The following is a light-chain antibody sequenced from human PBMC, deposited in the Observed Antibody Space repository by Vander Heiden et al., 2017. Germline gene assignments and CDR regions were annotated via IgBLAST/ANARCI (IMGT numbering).Light chain of an antibody. J-gene: IGLJ2*01. V-gene: IGLV3-1*01. CDR3: QAWDSSTYVV. CDR1: QLGDKY. CDR2: QDS. Sequence: SYELTQPPSVSVSPGQTASITCSGDQLGDKYACWYQQKPGQSPVLVIYQDSKRPSGIAERFSGSNSGNTATLTISGTQAMDEADYYCQAWDSSTYVVFGGGTKLTVL.